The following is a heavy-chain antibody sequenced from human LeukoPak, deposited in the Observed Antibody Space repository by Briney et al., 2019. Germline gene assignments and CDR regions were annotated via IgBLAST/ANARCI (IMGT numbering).Heavy chain of an antibody. D-gene: IGHD6-13*01. CDR3: ARVIAAAGSSGSSWFDP. CDR1: GGSISSYY. J-gene: IGHJ5*02. Sequence: SETLSLTCTVSGGSISSYYWNWIRQPPGKGLEWIGYIYNSGSTNYNPSLKSRVTISVDRSKNQFSLKLSSVTAADTAVYYCARVIAAAGSSGSSWFDPWGQGTLVTVSS. CDR2: IYNSGST. V-gene: IGHV4-59*12.